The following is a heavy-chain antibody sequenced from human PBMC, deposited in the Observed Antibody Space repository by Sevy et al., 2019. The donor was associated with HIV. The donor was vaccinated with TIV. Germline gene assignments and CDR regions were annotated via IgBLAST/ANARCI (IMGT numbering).Heavy chain of an antibody. V-gene: IGHV3-21*05. CDR1: AFTFSSYN. J-gene: IGHJ4*02. D-gene: IGHD1-26*01. Sequence: GGSLRLSCAASAFTFSSYNMNWVRQAPGKGREWVSYISGSSNYIYYAESLKGRFIISRDNAKNTLYLQMNSLRADDTAVYYCARGPPDGSYDYFDYWGQGTLVTVSS. CDR2: ISGSSNYI. CDR3: ARGPPDGSYDYFDY.